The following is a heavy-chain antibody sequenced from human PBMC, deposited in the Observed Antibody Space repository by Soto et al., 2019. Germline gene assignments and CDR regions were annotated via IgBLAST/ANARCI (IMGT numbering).Heavy chain of an antibody. J-gene: IGHJ6*02. Sequence: WTWIHQHPGKGLEWIGYIYYSGSTYYNPSLKSRVTISVDTSKNQFSLKLSSVTAADTAVYYCARVCGGDCHYGMDVWGQGTTVTVSS. D-gene: IGHD2-21*02. CDR2: IYYSGST. CDR3: ARVCGGDCHYGMDV. V-gene: IGHV4-31*02.